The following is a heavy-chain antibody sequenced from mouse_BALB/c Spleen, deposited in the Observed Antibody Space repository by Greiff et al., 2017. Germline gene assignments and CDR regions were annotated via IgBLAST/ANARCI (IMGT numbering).Heavy chain of an antibody. CDR2: ISDGGSYT. CDR1: GFTFSDYY. Sequence: EVKLVESGGGLVKPGGSLKLSCAASGFTFSDYYMYWVRQTPEKKLEWVATISDGGSYTYYPDSVKGRFTISRDNAKNNLYLQMSSLKSEDTAMYYCARRGYGYSAWFAYWGQGTLVTVSA. V-gene: IGHV5-4*02. J-gene: IGHJ3*01. CDR3: ARRGYGYSAWFAY. D-gene: IGHD1-2*01.